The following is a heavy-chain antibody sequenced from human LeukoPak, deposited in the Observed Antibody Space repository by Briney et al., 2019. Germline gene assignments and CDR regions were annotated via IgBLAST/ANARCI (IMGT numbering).Heavy chain of an antibody. Sequence: GGSLRLSCAAAGFTFSSHSMNWVRQAPGKGLEWDSYISRSSSTIYYADSVKGRFTISRDNAKNSVYLQMNSLRDEDTAVYYCARDFGRVDYWGQGTLVTVSS. CDR3: ARDFGRVDY. D-gene: IGHD1-26*01. J-gene: IGHJ4*02. CDR1: GFTFSSHS. V-gene: IGHV3-48*02. CDR2: ISRSSSTI.